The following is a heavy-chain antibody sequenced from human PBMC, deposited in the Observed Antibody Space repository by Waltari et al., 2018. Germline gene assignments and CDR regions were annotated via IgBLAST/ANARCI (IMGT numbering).Heavy chain of an antibody. Sequence: QITLKESGPTLVKPTQTLTLTCPLSGFSISPNGGAVGWIRQPPGKALESLAIVYWDDDKLYSPSLRDRITVTKDTYKNQVVVTMTNMDPVDTATYFCAHVAYRGSRLLDHWGQGAPVTVSS. D-gene: IGHD1-26*01. CDR2: VYWDDDK. J-gene: IGHJ4*02. CDR1: GFSISPNGGA. V-gene: IGHV2-5*02. CDR3: AHVAYRGSRLLDH.